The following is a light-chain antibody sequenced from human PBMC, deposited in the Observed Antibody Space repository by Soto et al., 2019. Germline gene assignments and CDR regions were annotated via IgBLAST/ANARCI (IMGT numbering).Light chain of an antibody. CDR1: QSVTSY. CDR2: DAS. V-gene: IGKV3-11*01. Sequence: EIVLTQSPATLSLSVGERATLSCRASQSVTSYLAWYQHKPGQAPRLLIYDASNRATGIPARFSGSGSGTDFTLTISSLEPEDFAVYYCQQRYNWPLTFGGGTK. CDR3: QQRYNWPLT. J-gene: IGKJ4*01.